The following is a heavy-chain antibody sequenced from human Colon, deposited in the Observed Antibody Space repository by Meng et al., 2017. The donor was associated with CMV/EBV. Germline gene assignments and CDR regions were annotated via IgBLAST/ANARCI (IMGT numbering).Heavy chain of an antibody. D-gene: IGHD2-2*02. CDR3: ARDCSVTSCYNPINSYYYFYGMDV. Sequence: GGSLRLSCAASGFAFSDYYMTWIRQAPGKGLERISYISGSGSAIYYADSVKGRFTISRDNAKSSLYLQMNSLRAEDTAVYYCARDCSVTSCYNPINSYYYFYGMDVWGQGAAVTVSS. CDR1: GFAFSDYY. V-gene: IGHV3-11*01. CDR2: ISGSGSAI. J-gene: IGHJ6*02.